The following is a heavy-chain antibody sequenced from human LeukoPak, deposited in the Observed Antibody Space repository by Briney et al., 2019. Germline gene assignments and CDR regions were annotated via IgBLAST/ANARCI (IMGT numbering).Heavy chain of an antibody. CDR3: ASLYRDGDGYNDAFDI. J-gene: IGHJ3*02. Sequence: SETLSLTCTVSGGSISGYYWSWIRQPPGKGLEWIGYIYYSGSTNYNPSLKSRVTISVDTSKNQFSLKLSSVTAADTAVYYCASLYRDGDGYNDAFDIWGQGTMVTVSS. CDR2: IYYSGST. D-gene: IGHD3-16*01. CDR1: GGSISGYY. V-gene: IGHV4-59*01.